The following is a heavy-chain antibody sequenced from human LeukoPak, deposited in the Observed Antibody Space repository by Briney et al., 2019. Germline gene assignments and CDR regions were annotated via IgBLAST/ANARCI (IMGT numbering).Heavy chain of an antibody. CDR3: ARGSTIYGSDY. CDR2: IDKDGSVR. J-gene: IGHJ4*02. CDR1: GFSFSDSW. D-gene: IGHD5/OR15-5a*01. V-gene: IGHV3-7*01. Sequence: GGSLRLSCVASGFSFSDSWMSWVRQAPGKGLEWVADIDKDGSVRDYVDSVKGRFTISRDNAKNSLYLQMDSLRAEDTAVYYCARGSTIYGSDYWGQGTLVTVSS.